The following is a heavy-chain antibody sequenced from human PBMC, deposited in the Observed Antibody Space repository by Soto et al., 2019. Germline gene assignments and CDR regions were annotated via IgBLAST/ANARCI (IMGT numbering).Heavy chain of an antibody. V-gene: IGHV3-48*03. D-gene: IGHD3-3*01. J-gene: IGHJ6*02. CDR2: ISSSGSTI. CDR3: AREWEWLLPRYYYYYYGMDV. Sequence: LEWVSYISSSGSTIYYADSVKGRFTISRDNAKNSLYLQMNSLRAEDTAVYYCAREWEWLLPRYYYYYYGMDVWGQGTTVTVSS.